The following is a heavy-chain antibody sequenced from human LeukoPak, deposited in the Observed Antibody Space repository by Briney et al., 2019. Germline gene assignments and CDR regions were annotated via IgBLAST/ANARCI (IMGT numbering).Heavy chain of an antibody. J-gene: IGHJ5*02. D-gene: IGHD2-15*01. CDR2: ISAYNGNT. CDR1: GYTFTSYG. V-gene: IGHV1-18*01. CDR3: ARAVVVVAAGSNWFDP. Sequence: ASVKVSCKASGYTFTSYGISWVRQAPGQGLEWMGWISAYNGNTNYAQKLQVRVTMTTDTSTSTAYMELRSLRSDDTAVYYCARAVVVVAAGSNWFDPWGEGTLVTVSS.